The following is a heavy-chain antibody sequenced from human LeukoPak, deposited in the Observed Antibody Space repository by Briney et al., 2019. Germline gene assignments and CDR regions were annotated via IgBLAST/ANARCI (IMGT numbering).Heavy chain of an antibody. CDR1: GFTFSSYE. D-gene: IGHD6-13*01. V-gene: IGHV3-48*03. CDR3: ARATAAASGAFDI. Sequence: PGGSLRLSCAASGFTFSSYEMNWVRQAPGKGLEWVSYISSSGSTIYYADSVKGRFTISRDNAKNSLYLQMNSLRAEDTAVYYCARATAAASGAFDIWGQGTMVTVSP. J-gene: IGHJ3*02. CDR2: ISSSGSTI.